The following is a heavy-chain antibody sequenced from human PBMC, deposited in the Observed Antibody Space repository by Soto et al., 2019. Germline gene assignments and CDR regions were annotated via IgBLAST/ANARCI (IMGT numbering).Heavy chain of an antibody. V-gene: IGHV3-30-3*01. CDR3: ARDPQMWSLGSGATDY. CDR2: ISYDGSNK. D-gene: IGHD3-22*01. Sequence: QVQLVESGGGVVQPGRSLRLSCAASGFTFSSYAMHWVRQAPGKGLEWVAVISYDGSNKYYADSVKGRFTISRDNSKNTLYLQMNSLRAEDTAVYYCARDPQMWSLGSGATDYWGQGTLVTVSS. J-gene: IGHJ4*02. CDR1: GFTFSSYA.